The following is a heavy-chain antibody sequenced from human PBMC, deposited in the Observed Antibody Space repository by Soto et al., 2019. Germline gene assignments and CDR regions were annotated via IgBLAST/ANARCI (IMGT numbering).Heavy chain of an antibody. J-gene: IGHJ3*01. Sequence: QITLKESGPTVVKPTQTLTLTCIFSGFSFSADGVAVGWIRQPPGKALEWLALIFWDDDPRYSTSIKSRLTITKETSKNQVVLTMTNMDPVDTGTYYCAHAYGGTSWPNDAFDVWGQGTVVTVSS. V-gene: IGHV2-5*02. CDR3: AHAYGGTSWPNDAFDV. CDR1: GFSFSADGVA. CDR2: IFWDDDP. D-gene: IGHD2-21*01.